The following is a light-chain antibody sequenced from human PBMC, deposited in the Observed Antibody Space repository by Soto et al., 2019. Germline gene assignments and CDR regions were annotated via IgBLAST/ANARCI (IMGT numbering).Light chain of an antibody. J-gene: IGKJ1*01. Sequence: EIVLTQSPGTLSLSPGERATLSCRPSESVSRSYFAGYQQNPGQAPMLLVYVASSRATGIPDRFSGSGSGTEFTPAINRLEPEDFGVYYCQEYGSSPRPFAQGTKVDIK. CDR2: VAS. CDR1: ESVSRSY. V-gene: IGKV3-20*01. CDR3: QEYGSSPRP.